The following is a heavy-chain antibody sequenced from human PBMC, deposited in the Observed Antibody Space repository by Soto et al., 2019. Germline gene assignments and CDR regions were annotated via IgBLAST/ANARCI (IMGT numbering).Heavy chain of an antibody. CDR1: GFTFSSYA. D-gene: IGHD6-13*01. CDR2: IYSGGST. V-gene: IGHV3-53*04. CDR3: SRERPEEQMVYDHSFSAV. J-gene: IGHJ6*04. Sequence: GGALKLSCAASGFTFSSYAMSWVRQDPVKGLELVSVIYSGGSTYYADSVKGRFTISRHNSKNTLYLKMNSLRAEDTAVFYCSRERPEEQMVYDHSFSAVWGKGSTVTGSS.